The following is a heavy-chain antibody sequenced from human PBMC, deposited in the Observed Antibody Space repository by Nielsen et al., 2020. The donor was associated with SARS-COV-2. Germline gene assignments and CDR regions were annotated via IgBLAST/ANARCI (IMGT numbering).Heavy chain of an antibody. Sequence: GESLKISCAASGFTFSSYGMHWVRQAPGKGLEWVAVISYDGSNKYYADSVKGRFTISRDNSKNTLYLQMNSLRAEDTAVYYCAKDQLDSNSGSYLDYWGQGTLVTVSS. CDR2: ISYDGSNK. V-gene: IGHV3-30*18. CDR1: GFTFSSYG. D-gene: IGHD1-26*01. CDR3: AKDQLDSNSGSYLDY. J-gene: IGHJ4*02.